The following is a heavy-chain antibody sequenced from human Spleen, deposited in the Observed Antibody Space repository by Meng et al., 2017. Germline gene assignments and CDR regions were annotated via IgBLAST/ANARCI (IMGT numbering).Heavy chain of an antibody. CDR3: AREIVVVVAAERGLHY. V-gene: IGHV1-46*01. CDR2: INCRSGAP. CDR1: AYSFTDYF. D-gene: IGHD2-21*01. Sequence: QVQLVQSGAEVKKPGASVKVSCKASAYSFTDYFVHWVRQAPGQGLEWLGVINCRSGAPTYEPKFQGRLTMTRDTSTSTVSMELSSLRSEDTAVYFCAREIVVVVAAERGLHYWGQGTLVTVS. J-gene: IGHJ4*02.